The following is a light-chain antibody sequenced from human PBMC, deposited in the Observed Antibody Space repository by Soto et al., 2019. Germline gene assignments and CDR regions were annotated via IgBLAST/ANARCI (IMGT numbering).Light chain of an antibody. CDR1: QSVSSIY. V-gene: IGKV3-20*01. Sequence: EIVFTQSPGTLFLSPGERATLSCRASQSVSSIYLAWYQQKPGQAPRLLIYGASSRATGIPDRFSGSGSGTDFTLTISSLEPEDFAVYYCQQYGSSRWTFGQGTKVE. CDR2: GAS. CDR3: QQYGSSRWT. J-gene: IGKJ1*01.